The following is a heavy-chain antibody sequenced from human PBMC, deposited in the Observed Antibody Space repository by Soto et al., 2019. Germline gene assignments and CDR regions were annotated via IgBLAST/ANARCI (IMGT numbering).Heavy chain of an antibody. D-gene: IGHD1-1*01. V-gene: IGHV1-18*04. CDR1: GYSFFKYG. CDR3: PRVPTPTHGHPNRNNRLRH. Sequence: ASVKVSCRASGYSFFKYGFSWVRQAPGQGLEWMGWISAYNGNTHYVQKYQGRVTMSTDTSTTTAYLELRTLRSDDTAVYYCPRVPTPTHGHPNRNNRLRHWSQGTLATDS. CDR2: ISAYNGNT. J-gene: IGHJ1*01.